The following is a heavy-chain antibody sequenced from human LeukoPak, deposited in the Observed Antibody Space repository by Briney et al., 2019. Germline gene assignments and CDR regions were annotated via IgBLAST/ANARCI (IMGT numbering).Heavy chain of an antibody. V-gene: IGHV3-64*01. J-gene: IGHJ5*02. CDR1: GFTFSSFS. Sequence: GGSLRLSCAVSGFTFSSFSMQWVRQAEGKGLECVSSISSNGGTTYYANSVKGRFTIPRANSKNPLYLQMGSLGAEDMAVYSCARDSVRGSTSLLNRFDPWGQGTLVTVSS. D-gene: IGHD2-2*01. CDR2: ISSNGGTT. CDR3: ARDSVRGSTSLLNRFDP.